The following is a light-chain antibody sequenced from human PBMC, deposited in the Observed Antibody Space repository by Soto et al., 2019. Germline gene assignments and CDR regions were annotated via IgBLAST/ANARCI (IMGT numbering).Light chain of an antibody. Sequence: EIVLTQSPATLSLSPGERATLSCRASQSVSNYLAWYQQKPGQAPRLLIYDASNRATGIPARFSGSGSGTDFTLTIRSLEPEDFAVYYCQQRRNWPPHTFGGGTKVEIK. CDR1: QSVSNY. J-gene: IGKJ4*01. V-gene: IGKV3-11*01. CDR3: QQRRNWPPHT. CDR2: DAS.